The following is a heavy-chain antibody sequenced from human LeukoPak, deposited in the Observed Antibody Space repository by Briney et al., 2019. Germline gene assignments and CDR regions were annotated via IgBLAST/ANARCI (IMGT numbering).Heavy chain of an antibody. D-gene: IGHD6-13*01. J-gene: IGHJ5*02. CDR2: MNPNSGNT. CDR3: ARCSGKDSSSWYWPQGYPNWFDP. V-gene: IGHV1-8*01. Sequence: GASVKVSCKASGYTFTSYDINWVRQATGQGLEWMGWMNPNSGNTGYAQKFQGRVTMTRNTSISTAYMELSSLRSEDTAVYYCARCSGKDSSSWYWPQGYPNWFDPWGQGTLVTVSS. CDR1: GYTFTSYD.